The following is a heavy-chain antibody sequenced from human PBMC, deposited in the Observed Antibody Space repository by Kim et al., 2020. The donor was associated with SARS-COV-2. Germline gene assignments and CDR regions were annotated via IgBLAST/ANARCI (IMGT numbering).Heavy chain of an antibody. D-gene: IGHD4-17*01. V-gene: IGHV3-74*01. Sequence: YADSVKGRFTIFRDNAKNTLYLHMNSLRAEDTAVYYCARIVMTTVNTGDYWGQGTLVTVSS. CDR3: ARIVMTTVNTGDY. J-gene: IGHJ4*02.